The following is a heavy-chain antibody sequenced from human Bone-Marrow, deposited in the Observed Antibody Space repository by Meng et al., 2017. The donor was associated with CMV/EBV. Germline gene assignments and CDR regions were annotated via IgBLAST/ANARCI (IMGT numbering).Heavy chain of an antibody. J-gene: IGHJ5*02. CDR1: GGSISSSSYY. Sequence: GSLRLSCTVSGGSISSSSYYWGWIRQPPGKGLEWIGSIYYSGSTYYNPSLKSRVTISVDTSKNQFSLKLSSVTAADTAVYYCARNSAMVRGVIGWFDPWGQGTLVTVSS. CDR3: ARNSAMVRGVIGWFDP. D-gene: IGHD3-10*01. CDR2: IYYSGST. V-gene: IGHV4-39*07.